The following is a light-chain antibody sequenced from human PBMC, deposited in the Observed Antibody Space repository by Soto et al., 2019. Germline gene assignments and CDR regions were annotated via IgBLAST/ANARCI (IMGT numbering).Light chain of an antibody. J-gene: IGKJ1*01. CDR1: QSVDSW. CDR3: QHYNSYSEA. CDR2: KTS. V-gene: IGKV1-5*03. Sequence: DIQMTQSPSTLSASIGDRVTITCRASQSVDSWLAWYQQKPGKAPKLLIYKTSNLQSGVPSRFSGSGSGTEFTLTISSLQPDDFATYYCQHYNSYSEAFGQGTKV.